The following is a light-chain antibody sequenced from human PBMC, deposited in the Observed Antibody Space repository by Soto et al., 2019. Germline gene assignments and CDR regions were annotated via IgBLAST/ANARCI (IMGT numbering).Light chain of an antibody. CDR3: QQYYSIPKT. Sequence: DIVMTQSPDSLAVSLGERATINCKSSQSVLYDSNNKNYLAWYQQKPGQPPKLLIYWASTRESGVPDRFSGTGSGTDFTLNISSLQAEDVEVYYCQQYYSIPKTFGQGTKVDIK. V-gene: IGKV4-1*01. J-gene: IGKJ1*01. CDR2: WAS. CDR1: QSVLYDSNNKNY.